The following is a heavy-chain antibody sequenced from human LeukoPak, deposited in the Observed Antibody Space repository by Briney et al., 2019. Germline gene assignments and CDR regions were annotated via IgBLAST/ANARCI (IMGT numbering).Heavy chain of an antibody. CDR1: GXTFSSYE. CDR2: ISSSGSTI. CDR3: VRDGGYYGPDS. J-gene: IGHJ4*02. D-gene: IGHD3-10*01. Sequence: PGGSLGLSCAASGXTFSSYEMNWVRQAPGKGLEWVSYISSSGSTIYYADSVKGRFTISRDNAKNSLYLQMNSVRAEDTAMYYCVRDGGYYGPDSWGQGALVSVSS. V-gene: IGHV3-48*03.